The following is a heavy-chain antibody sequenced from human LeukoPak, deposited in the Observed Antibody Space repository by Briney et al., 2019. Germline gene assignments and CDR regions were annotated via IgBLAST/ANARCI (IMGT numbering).Heavy chain of an antibody. D-gene: IGHD4-11*01. CDR3: AKYAPPTTTMTRFFDY. J-gene: IGHJ4*02. V-gene: IGHV3-23*01. CDR1: GFSFSDYA. Sequence: GGSLRLSCAASGFSFSDYAMTWVRQAPGKGLEWVSVIGGDSGDIQYADSVKGRFSISRDNSKNTLYLQMNSLRVEDTAVYYCAKYAPPTTTMTRFFDYWGQGALVTVSS. CDR2: IGGDSGDI.